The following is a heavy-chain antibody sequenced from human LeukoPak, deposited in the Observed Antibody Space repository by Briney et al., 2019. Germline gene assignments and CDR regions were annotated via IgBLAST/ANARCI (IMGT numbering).Heavy chain of an antibody. V-gene: IGHV3-48*03. CDR3: AELGITMIGGV. D-gene: IGHD3-10*02. J-gene: IGHJ6*04. CDR2: ISSSGSII. CDR1: GFTFSSYE. Sequence: GGSLRLSCSASGFTFSSYEMNWVRQAPGKGLEWVSYISSSGSIIYYADSVKGRFTISRDNAKNSLYLQMNSLRAEDTAVYYCAELGITMIGGVWGKGTTVTISS.